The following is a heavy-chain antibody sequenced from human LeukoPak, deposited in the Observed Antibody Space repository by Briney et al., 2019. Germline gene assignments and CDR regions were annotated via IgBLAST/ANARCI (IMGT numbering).Heavy chain of an antibody. V-gene: IGHV4-39*01. D-gene: IGHD1-1*01. J-gene: IGHJ4*02. CDR2: IYHSGET. CDR1: GGSISSSTSYY. CDR3: ARHRAAQLSTFDF. Sequence: SETLSLTCNVSGGSISSSTSYYWGWIRQPPGKGLDWIGSIYHSGETSYNPSLTGRLTIAVDTSKNQFSLRLRSVTAADTAVYYCARHRAAQLSTFDFWGQGALVTVSS.